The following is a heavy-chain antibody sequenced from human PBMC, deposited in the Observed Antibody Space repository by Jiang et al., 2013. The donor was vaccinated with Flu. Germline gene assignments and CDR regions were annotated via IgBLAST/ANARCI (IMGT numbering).Heavy chain of an antibody. D-gene: IGHD5-18*01. V-gene: IGHV4-39*01. CDR3: ARLLRIQLSTITRYNWFDP. CDR1: GGSISSSSYY. J-gene: IGHJ5*02. CDR2: IYYSGST. Sequence: PGLVKPSETLSLTCTVSGGSISSSSYYWGWIRKPPGKGLEWIGSIYYSGSTYYNPSLKSRVTISVDTSKNQFSLKLSSVTAADTAVYYCARLLRIQLSTITRYNWFDPWGQGTLVTVSS.